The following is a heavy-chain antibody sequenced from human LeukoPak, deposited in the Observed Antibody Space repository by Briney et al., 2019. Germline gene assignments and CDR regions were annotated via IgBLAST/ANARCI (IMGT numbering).Heavy chain of an antibody. V-gene: IGHV4-34*01. J-gene: IGHJ4*02. Sequence: SETLSLTCAVYGGSFSGYYWSGIRQPPGKGLEWIGEINHSGSTNYNPSLKSRVTISVDTSQNQFSLKLSSVTAADTAVYYCARGDYGGNRRNFDYWGQGTLVTVSS. CDR2: INHSGST. CDR1: GGSFSGYY. D-gene: IGHD4-23*01. CDR3: ARGDYGGNRRNFDY.